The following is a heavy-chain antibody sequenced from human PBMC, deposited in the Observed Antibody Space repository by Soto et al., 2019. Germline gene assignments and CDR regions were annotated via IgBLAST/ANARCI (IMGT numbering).Heavy chain of an antibody. CDR2: SYYSGIT. J-gene: IGHJ3*02. V-gene: IGHV4-59*01. CDR3: ARVRDILTGYYVGDGAFDI. CDR1: GGSISSYY. Sequence: SETLSLTCTVSGGSISSYYWSWIRQPPGKGLEWVGYSYYSGITNYNPSLKSRVTISVDTSKNQFSLKLSSVTAADTAVYYCARVRDILTGYYVGDGAFDIWGQVPMVTVS. D-gene: IGHD3-9*01.